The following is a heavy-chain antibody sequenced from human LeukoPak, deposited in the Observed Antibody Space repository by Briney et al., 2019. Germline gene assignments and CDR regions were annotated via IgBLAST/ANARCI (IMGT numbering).Heavy chain of an antibody. CDR1: GYTFTNYA. CDR3: TRGPSTTVTNRNYFDY. D-gene: IGHD4-11*01. V-gene: IGHV1-2*02. Sequence: ASVKVSCKASGYTFTNYAISWVRQAPGQGLEWMGWINPNSGGTTYAQKFQGRVTMTRDTSISTAYMELSRLRSDDTAVYYCTRGPSTTVTNRNYFDYWGQGTLVTVSP. J-gene: IGHJ4*02. CDR2: INPNSGGT.